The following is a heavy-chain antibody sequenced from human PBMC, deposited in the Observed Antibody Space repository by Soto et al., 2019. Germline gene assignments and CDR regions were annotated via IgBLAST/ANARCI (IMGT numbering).Heavy chain of an antibody. D-gene: IGHD3-16*01. V-gene: IGHV1-8*01. CDR1: RYTFISYD. CDR2: MNPSSANT. J-gene: IGHJ6*02. CDR3: ARGQEVWWNAGPLGLHGLDV. Sequence: ASVKVSCKASRYTFISYDINWVRQAPGQGLEWMGWMNPSSANTGYAQKFQGRISMTRNTSMNTAYMELNSLTSEDSAVYYCARGQEVWWNAGPLGLHGLDVWGQGSTVTVAS.